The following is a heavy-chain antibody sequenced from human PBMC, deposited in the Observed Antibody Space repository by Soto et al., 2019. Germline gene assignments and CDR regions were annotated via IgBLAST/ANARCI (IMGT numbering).Heavy chain of an antibody. CDR3: ARTGGGNFAAYLYFDL. CDR2: IYRSGSTNYNSGST. J-gene: IGHJ2*01. Sequence: QVQLQESGPGLVKPSETLSLTCAVSGGSVSSYHWSWIRQTPGKGLEWIGYIYRSGSTNYNSGSTNYNPSLKSRVPMSKATSKTHFSLKLSSMAAADSAVYFCARTGGGNFAAYLYFDLWGRGTLVTVSS. CDR1: GGSVSSYH. V-gene: IGHV4-59*02. D-gene: IGHD2-21*02.